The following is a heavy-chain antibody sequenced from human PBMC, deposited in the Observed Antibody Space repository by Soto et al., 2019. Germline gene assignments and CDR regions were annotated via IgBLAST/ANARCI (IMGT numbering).Heavy chain of an antibody. CDR2: IIPIFGTA. CDR3: ARGYSYGGRPGYYYGMDV. CDR1: GGTFSSYA. V-gene: IGHV1-69*12. Sequence: QVQLVQSGAEVKKPGSSVKVSCKASGGTFSSYAISWVRQAPGQGLEWMGGIIPIFGTANYAQKFQGRVTITADESTSTAYMELSSLRSEDTAVYYCARGYSYGGRPGYYYGMDVWGQGTTVTVSS. J-gene: IGHJ6*02. D-gene: IGHD5-18*01.